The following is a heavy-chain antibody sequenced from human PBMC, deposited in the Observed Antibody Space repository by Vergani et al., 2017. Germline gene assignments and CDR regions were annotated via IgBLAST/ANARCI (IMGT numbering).Heavy chain of an antibody. J-gene: IGHJ6*03. CDR3: TTAPVIPLYYYYYMDV. D-gene: IGHD2/OR15-2a*01. CDR2: IKSKTDGGTT. Sequence: EVQLVESGGGLVKPGGSLRLSCAASGFTFSNAWMNWVRQAPGKGLEWVGRIKSKTDGGTTDYAAPVKGRFTISRDDSKNTLYLQMNSLKTEDTAVYYWTTAPVIPLYYYYYMDVWGKGTTVTVSS. V-gene: IGHV3-15*07. CDR1: GFTFSNAW.